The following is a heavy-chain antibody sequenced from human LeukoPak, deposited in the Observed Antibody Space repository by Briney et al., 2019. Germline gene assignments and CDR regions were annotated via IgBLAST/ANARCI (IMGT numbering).Heavy chain of an antibody. CDR1: GFTFSSYG. Sequence: GRSLRLSCAASGFTFSSYGMHWVRQAPGKGLEWVAAIWNDGSNKYYADSVKGRFTISRDNSKNTLYLHMNSLRAEDTAVYYCAKAEDNSGWALYYYYYALDVWGQGTTVTVSS. J-gene: IGHJ6*02. CDR3: AKAEDNSGWALYYYYYALDV. D-gene: IGHD6-19*01. V-gene: IGHV3-33*06. CDR2: IWNDGSNK.